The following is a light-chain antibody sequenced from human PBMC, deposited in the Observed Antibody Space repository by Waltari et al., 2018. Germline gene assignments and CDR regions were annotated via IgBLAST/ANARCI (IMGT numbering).Light chain of an antibody. V-gene: IGLV7-43*01. CDR1: TATVTNAYY. J-gene: IGLJ2*01. CDR3: LLYYGGIQPKAV. CDR2: SPT. Sequence: QTVVTQQPSLPVSPGGTGTLTCASSTATVTNAYYSIWFQQKPEQAPRALIYSPTNNHSWTPARFSGSLLGDKAALTLSGAQPEDEADYYFLLYYGGIQPKAVFGGGTKLTVI.